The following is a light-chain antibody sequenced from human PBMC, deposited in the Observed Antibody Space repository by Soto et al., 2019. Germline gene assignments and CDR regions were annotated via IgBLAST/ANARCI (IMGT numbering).Light chain of an antibody. Sequence: EIVLTESPGTLSLSPGERATLSCRASQSVSSSYLAWYQQKPGQAPRLLIYGASSRATGIPDRFSGSGSGTDFTLTISRLEPEVFAVYDCQEYGSLFTFGPGTKVDIK. J-gene: IGKJ3*01. CDR2: GAS. CDR3: QEYGSLFT. CDR1: QSVSSSY. V-gene: IGKV3-20*01.